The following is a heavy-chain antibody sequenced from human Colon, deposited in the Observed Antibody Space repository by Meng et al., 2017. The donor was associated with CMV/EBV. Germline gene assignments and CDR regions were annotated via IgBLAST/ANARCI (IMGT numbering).Heavy chain of an antibody. V-gene: IGHV3-15*01. CDR1: GLTLTDAW. D-gene: IGHD3-16*02. CDR3: VASSVIAPFY. J-gene: IGHJ4*02. Sequence: GESLKISCAASGLTLTDAWMHWVRQTPEKGLEWVGRIKTKGEGGTTDYAAPVKGRFTISIDESRNTLLLQMNSLKTEDAAVYYCVASSVIAPFYWGQGTLVTVSS. CDR2: IKTKGEGGTT.